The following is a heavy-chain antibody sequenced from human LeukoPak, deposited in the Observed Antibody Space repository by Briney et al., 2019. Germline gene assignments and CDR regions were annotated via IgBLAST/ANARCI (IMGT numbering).Heavy chain of an antibody. CDR3: AKGSF. Sequence: MXWXRQXRGKGREWVSVITGSGGNTYYGDSGKGRFTISKDNSKNTVYLQMNNLRAEDTAAYYCAKGSFWGQGPLVTVSS. D-gene: IGHD3-10*01. J-gene: IGHJ4*02. CDR2: ITGSGGNT. V-gene: IGHV3-23*01.